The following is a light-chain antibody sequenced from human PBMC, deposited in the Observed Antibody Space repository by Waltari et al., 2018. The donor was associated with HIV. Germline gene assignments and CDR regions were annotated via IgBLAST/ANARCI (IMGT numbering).Light chain of an antibody. V-gene: IGLV2-14*03. CDR2: DVN. CDR1: TSDIAGSFLY. Sequence: QSALAQPASVSGSLGQSVAISCSGSTSDIAGSFLYVAWYQQHAGKPPKLLIYDVNKRPSGVSDRFSGFRSGNMASLTISGLQTDDESIYFCSSYSTTNTYVVFGGGTKVTVL. CDR3: SSYSTTNTYVV. J-gene: IGLJ2*01.